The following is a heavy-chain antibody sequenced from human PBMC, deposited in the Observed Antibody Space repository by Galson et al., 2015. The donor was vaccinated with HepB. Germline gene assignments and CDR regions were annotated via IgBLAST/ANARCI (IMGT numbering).Heavy chain of an antibody. CDR1: GFTFSNYA. Sequence: LRLSCAASGFTFSNYAMHWVRQAPGKGLDWVAFISYDGSDKYYADSVQGRFTISRDNSKNTLFLQMSSLRAEDTAVYYCARSREGYSSGWYWVFWGQGTLVTVSS. J-gene: IGHJ4*02. CDR2: ISYDGSDK. D-gene: IGHD6-19*01. V-gene: IGHV3-30-3*01. CDR3: ARSREGYSSGWYWVF.